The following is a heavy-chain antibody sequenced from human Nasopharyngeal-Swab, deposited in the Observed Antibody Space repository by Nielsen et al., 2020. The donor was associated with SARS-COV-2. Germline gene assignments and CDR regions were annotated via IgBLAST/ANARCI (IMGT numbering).Heavy chain of an antibody. CDR2: ISSSSSKS. J-gene: IGHJ4*02. CDR3: ARDVAIVGATLDN. CDR1: GFSISTNG. D-gene: IGHD1-26*01. V-gene: IGHV3-48*01. Sequence: GGSLRLSCAASGFSISTNGMHWVSQAPGKGLEWLAYISSSSSKSYYADSAKGRFTISRDNPKSSLFLQMNSLRGEDTAVYYCARDVAIVGATLDNWGQGTLVTVSS.